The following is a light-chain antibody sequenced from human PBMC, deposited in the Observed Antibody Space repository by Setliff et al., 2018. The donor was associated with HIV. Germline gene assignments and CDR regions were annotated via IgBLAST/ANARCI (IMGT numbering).Light chain of an antibody. Sequence: QSALTQPASVSGSPGQSITISRTGTSSDVGGYHYVSWYQQHPGKAPKLIIYDVTERPSGVSYRISGSKSGNTASLTISGLQAEDEADYYCTSYTSYSSVVFGGGTKVTVL. J-gene: IGLJ2*01. CDR1: SSDVGGYHY. V-gene: IGLV2-14*03. CDR3: TSYTSYSSVV. CDR2: DVT.